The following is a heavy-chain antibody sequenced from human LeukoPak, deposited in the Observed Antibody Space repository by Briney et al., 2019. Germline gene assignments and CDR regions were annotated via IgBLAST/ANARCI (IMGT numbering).Heavy chain of an antibody. V-gene: IGHV3-21*01. CDR3: ARSQRLGLCVNGVCVSPYYFDF. Sequence: GGSLRLSCAASGFSFSSYSLNWVRQTPGKGLQWVASISGTSSSVFYAESVRGRFTISRDNAKTSLSLQMDSLRADDSALYFCARSQRLGLCVNGVCVSPYYFDFWAQGALVTVAS. J-gene: IGHJ4*02. CDR2: ISGTSSSV. CDR1: GFSFSSYS. D-gene: IGHD2-8*01.